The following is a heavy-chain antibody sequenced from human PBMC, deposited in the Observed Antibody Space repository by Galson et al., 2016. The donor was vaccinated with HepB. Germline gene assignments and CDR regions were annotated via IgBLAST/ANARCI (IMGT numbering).Heavy chain of an antibody. CDR1: GFTFSTFW. Sequence: LRLSCAASGFTFSTFWMTWVRQAPGKGLEWVANIKQDGSVKYYVDSVKGRFTISRDNAKNSVYLQMNSLRGDDTAVYYCMSYSDAWYSGFWGQGTLVTVSS. D-gene: IGHD6-13*01. V-gene: IGHV3-7*03. CDR2: IKQDGSVK. CDR3: MSYSDAWYSGF. J-gene: IGHJ4*02.